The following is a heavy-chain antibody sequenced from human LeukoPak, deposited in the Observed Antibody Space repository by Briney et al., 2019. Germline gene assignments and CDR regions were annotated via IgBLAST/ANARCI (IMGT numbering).Heavy chain of an antibody. V-gene: IGHV3-21*01. CDR2: IDPSSTYI. CDR1: GFTFSSYS. CDR3: AREEYSYGHGYYFDY. D-gene: IGHD5-18*01. J-gene: IGHJ4*02. Sequence: GGSLRLSCAASGFTFSSYSMNWVRQAPGKGLEWVSAIDPSSTYIYYADSVKGRFTISRDNAKNSLYLQMSSLRAEDTAVYYCAREEYSYGHGYYFDYWGQGTLVTVSS.